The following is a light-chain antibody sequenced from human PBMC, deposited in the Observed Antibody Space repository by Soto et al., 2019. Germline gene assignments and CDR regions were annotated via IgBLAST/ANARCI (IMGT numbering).Light chain of an antibody. V-gene: IGKV3-15*01. CDR2: GAS. J-gene: IGKJ1*01. Sequence: EIVMTQSPATLPVSPGERATLYCSASLSVSSNLAWYQQTPGQAPRLLIYGASTRATGIPARFSGSGSGTEFTLTISSLQSEDFAVYYCQQYNNWPETFGQGTKVEIK. CDR1: LSVSSN. CDR3: QQYNNWPET.